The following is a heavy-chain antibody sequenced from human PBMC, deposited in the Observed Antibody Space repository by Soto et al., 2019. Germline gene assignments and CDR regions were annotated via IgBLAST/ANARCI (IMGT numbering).Heavy chain of an antibody. CDR2: INAGNGNT. D-gene: IGHD3-10*01. V-gene: IGHV1-3*01. CDR1: GYTFTSYA. Sequence: GASVKVSCKASGYTFTSYAMHWVRQAPGQRLEWMGWINAGNGNTKYSQKLQGRVTITRDTSASTAYMELSSLRSEDTAVYYCASSGKDLGSYGYWGQGTLVTVSS. CDR3: ASSGKDLGSYGY. J-gene: IGHJ4*02.